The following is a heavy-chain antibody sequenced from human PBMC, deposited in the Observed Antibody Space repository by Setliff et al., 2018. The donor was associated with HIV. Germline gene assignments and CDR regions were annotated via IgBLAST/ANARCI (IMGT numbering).Heavy chain of an antibody. V-gene: IGHV1-3*01. D-gene: IGHD2-2*01. CDR2: INAGNGNT. Sequence: ASVKVSCKASGYSFTSYTIHWVRQAPGQRLEWMGWINAGNGNTKYSQKFRGRVTFTRDTSASTAYMELSGLGFEDTAVYYCARLSSAAMWGGGAFDIWGQGTKVTVSS. J-gene: IGHJ3*02. CDR1: GYSFTSYT. CDR3: ARLSSAAMWGGGAFDI.